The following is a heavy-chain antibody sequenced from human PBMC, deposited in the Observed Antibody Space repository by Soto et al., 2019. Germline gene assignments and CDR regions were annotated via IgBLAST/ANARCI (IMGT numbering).Heavy chain of an antibody. CDR3: ARDQLGELLYYGMDV. CDR1: GGTFSTYG. V-gene: IGHV1-69*06. CDR2: IIPIFGTA. J-gene: IGHJ6*02. D-gene: IGHD3-10*01. Sequence: KVSFRASGGTFSTYGISWVRQAPGQGLEWMGGIIPIFGTANYAQKFQGRVTITADKSTSTAYMELSSLRSEDTAVYYCARDQLGELLYYGMDVWGQGTTVTVSS.